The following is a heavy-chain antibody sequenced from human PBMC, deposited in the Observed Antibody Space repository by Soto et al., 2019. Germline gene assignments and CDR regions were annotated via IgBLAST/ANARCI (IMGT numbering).Heavy chain of an antibody. Sequence: PWESLKISCNVSGYSFTNYCISWVRQMPGKGLEWMGRIDPSDSYTNYSPSFQGHVTISADKSISTAYLQWSSLKASDTAMYYCARYSSATGYWGQGTLVTVSS. D-gene: IGHD6-25*01. CDR3: ARYSSATGY. J-gene: IGHJ4*02. V-gene: IGHV5-10-1*01. CDR2: IDPSDSYT. CDR1: GYSFTNYC.